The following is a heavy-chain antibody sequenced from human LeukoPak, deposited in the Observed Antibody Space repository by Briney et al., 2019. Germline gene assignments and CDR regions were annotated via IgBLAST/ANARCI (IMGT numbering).Heavy chain of an antibody. J-gene: IGHJ4*02. V-gene: IGHV3-7*03. D-gene: IGHD2/OR15-2a*01. CDR1: GFTFSSYW. CDR3: ATGLWIYGY. Sequence: GGSLRLSCAASGFTFSSYWMSWVRQAPGKGLEWVANIKQDGSEKNYVDSVKGRITISRDNAKNSLYLQMNSLRGEDTAVYYCATGLWIYGYWGQGTLVTVSS. CDR2: IKQDGSEK.